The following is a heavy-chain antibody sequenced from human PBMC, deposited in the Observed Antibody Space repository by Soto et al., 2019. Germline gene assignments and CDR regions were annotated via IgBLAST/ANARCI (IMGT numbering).Heavy chain of an antibody. D-gene: IGHD3-9*01. CDR3: AKDPHGGGNFAYFQH. CDR1: GFTFSSYA. V-gene: IGHV3-23*01. CDR2: ISGSGGST. J-gene: IGHJ1*01. Sequence: EVQLLESGGGLVQPGGSLRLSCAASGFTFSSYAMSWVRQAPGKGLEWVSAISGSGGSTYYADSVKGRFTISRDNSKNTLYLQMNSLSAEDTAVYYCAKDPHGGGNFAYFQHWGQGTLVTVSS.